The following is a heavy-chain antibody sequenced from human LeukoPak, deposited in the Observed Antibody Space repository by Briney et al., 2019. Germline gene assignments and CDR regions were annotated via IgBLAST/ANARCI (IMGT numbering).Heavy chain of an antibody. CDR1: GGSLSSYY. Sequence: PSETLSLTCTVSGGSLSSYYWSWIRQPPGKGLEWIGYIYYSGSTNYNPSLKSRVTISVDTSKNQFSLKLSSVTAADTAVYYCARGGPDFDYWGQGTLVTVPS. CDR2: IYYSGST. J-gene: IGHJ4*02. CDR3: ARGGPDFDY. V-gene: IGHV4-59*01.